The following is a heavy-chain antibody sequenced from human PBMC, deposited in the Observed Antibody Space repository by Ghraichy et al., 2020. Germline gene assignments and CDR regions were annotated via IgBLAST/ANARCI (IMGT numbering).Heavy chain of an antibody. Sequence: GGSLRLSCAASGFIFSDYNMNWLRQAPGKGLEWVSSITTGSTYICYADSVKGRFTISRDNAKNSLYLEMNSLRAEDTAIYYCARDPGNYSGSGTFYSWYFDLWSRGTLVTVSS. D-gene: IGHD3-10*01. CDR1: GFIFSDYN. CDR3: ARDPGNYSGSGTFYSWYFDL. J-gene: IGHJ2*01. V-gene: IGHV3-21*04. CDR2: ITTGSTYI.